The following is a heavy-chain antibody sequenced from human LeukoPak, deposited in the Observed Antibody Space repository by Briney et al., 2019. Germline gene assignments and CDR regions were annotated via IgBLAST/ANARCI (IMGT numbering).Heavy chain of an antibody. Sequence: GGSLRLSCAASGFTVSSDYETWVRQAPGKGLEWVSIIYSADTTYYADSVRGRFTISRDNSKNTLYLQMNSLRAEDSAVYYCAREDRWMGGFDYWGQGTLVTVSS. J-gene: IGHJ4*02. D-gene: IGHD2-15*01. CDR3: AREDRWMGGFDY. V-gene: IGHV3-66*01. CDR1: GFTVSSDY. CDR2: IYSADTT.